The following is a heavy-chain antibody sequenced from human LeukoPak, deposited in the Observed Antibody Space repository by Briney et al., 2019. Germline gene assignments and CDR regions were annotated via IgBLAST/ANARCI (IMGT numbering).Heavy chain of an antibody. Sequence: PGGSLRLSCAASGFTFSSYAMSWVRQAPGKGLEWVSAISGSGGSTYFADSVKGRFTISRDNSKNTLYLQMNSLRAEDTAVYYCAKQGCSGGSCYFDYWGQGTLVTVSS. V-gene: IGHV3-23*01. CDR2: ISGSGGST. CDR1: GFTFSSYA. CDR3: AKQGCSGGSCYFDY. D-gene: IGHD2-15*01. J-gene: IGHJ4*02.